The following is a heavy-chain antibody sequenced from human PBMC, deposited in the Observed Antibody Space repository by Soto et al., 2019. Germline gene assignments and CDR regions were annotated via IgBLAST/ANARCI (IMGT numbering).Heavy chain of an antibody. CDR3: ARDRGYSTDWFYYYGMDV. CDR1: GYTFTSYG. CDR2: ISAYNGNT. J-gene: IGHJ6*02. V-gene: IGHV1-18*01. D-gene: IGHD3-9*01. Sequence: ASVEVSCKASGYTFTSYGISWVRQAPGQGLEWMGWISAYNGNTNYAQKLQGRVTMTTDTSTSTAYMELRSLRSDDTAVYYCARDRGYSTDWFYYYGMDVWGQGTTVTVSS.